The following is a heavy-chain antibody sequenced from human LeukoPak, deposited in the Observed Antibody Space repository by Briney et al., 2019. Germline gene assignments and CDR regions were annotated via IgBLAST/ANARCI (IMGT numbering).Heavy chain of an antibody. CDR3: ARGPYIVVVPAASQLFDY. D-gene: IGHD2-2*01. Sequence: RASVKVSCKASGYTFTSYGISWVRQAPGRGLEWMGWISAYNGNTNYAQKLQGRVTMTTDTSTSTAYMELRSLRSDDTAVYYCARGPYIVVVPAASQLFDYWGQGTLVTVSS. CDR2: ISAYNGNT. J-gene: IGHJ4*02. CDR1: GYTFTSYG. V-gene: IGHV1-18*01.